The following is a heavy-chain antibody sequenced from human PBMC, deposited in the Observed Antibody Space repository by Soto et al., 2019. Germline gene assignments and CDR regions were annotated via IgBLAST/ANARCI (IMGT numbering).Heavy chain of an antibody. Sequence: GGSLRLSCAASGFTFSSYGMHWVRQAPGKGLEWVAVIWYDGSNKYYADSVKGRFTISRDNSKNTLYLQMNSLRAEDTAVYYCAAGPPPRKYYYYYYYMDVWGKGTTVTVSS. CDR3: AAGPPPRKYYYYYYYMDV. V-gene: IGHV3-33*01. J-gene: IGHJ6*03. CDR2: IWYDGSNK. CDR1: GFTFSSYG.